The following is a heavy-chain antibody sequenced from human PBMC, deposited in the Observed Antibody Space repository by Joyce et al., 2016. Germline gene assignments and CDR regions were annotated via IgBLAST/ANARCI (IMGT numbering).Heavy chain of an antibody. CDR3: ARNKYGTGDFDF. J-gene: IGHJ4*02. V-gene: IGHV1-8*01. CDR1: GYTFTNFD. Sequence: QVQLVQSGAEVKKPGASVKVSCKASGYTFTNFDINWVRQAPGQGLEWLGWMTPNSGNTGYAQNVHGRVTMTRDTSISTAYMELSSLRSEDTAVYFCARNKYGTGDFDFWGQGTPVTVSS. D-gene: IGHD7-27*01. CDR2: MTPNSGNT.